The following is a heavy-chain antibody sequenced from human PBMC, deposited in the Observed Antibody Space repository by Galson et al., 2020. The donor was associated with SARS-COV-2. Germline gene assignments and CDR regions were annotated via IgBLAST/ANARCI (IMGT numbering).Heavy chain of an antibody. J-gene: IGHJ4*02. CDR1: GFTFDDYA. D-gene: IGHD3-10*01. V-gene: IGHV3-9*01. CDR2: INWNSGSI. Sequence: SLRLSCAAPGFTFDDYAMHWVRQAPGKGLEWVSGINWNSGSIGYADSVKGRFTISRDNAKNPLYLQMNSLGAEDTALYYCAKVAGRDGYPDYWSQGTLVTVSS. CDR3: AKVAGRDGYPDY.